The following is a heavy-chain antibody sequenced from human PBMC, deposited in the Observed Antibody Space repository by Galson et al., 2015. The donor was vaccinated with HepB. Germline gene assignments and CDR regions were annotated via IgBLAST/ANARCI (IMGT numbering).Heavy chain of an antibody. J-gene: IGHJ6*02. V-gene: IGHV5-51*01. Sequence: QSGAEVTKPGESLKISCTGSGYSLTTYWIGWVRQMPGKGLEWMGLIYPGESDTRYSTTFQGQDTISADKSISTAYLQWSSLKASDTAIYYCARHGEILFSSYGMDVWCQGTTVTVSS. D-gene: IGHD7-27*01. CDR2: IYPGESDT. CDR1: GYSLTTYW. CDR3: ARHGEILFSSYGMDV.